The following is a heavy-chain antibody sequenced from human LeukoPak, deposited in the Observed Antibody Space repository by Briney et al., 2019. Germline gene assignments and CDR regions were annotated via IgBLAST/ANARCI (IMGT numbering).Heavy chain of an antibody. CDR1: GYTFTGYY. CDR2: INPNSGGT. CDR3: SSSLRNWFDP. Sequence: GASVKVSRKASGYTFTGYYMHWVRQAPGQGLEWMGRINPNSGGTNHAQKFQGRVTMTRDTSISTAYMELSRLRSDDTAVYYCSSSLRNWFDPWGQGTLVTVSS. V-gene: IGHV1-2*06. D-gene: IGHD6-6*01. J-gene: IGHJ5*02.